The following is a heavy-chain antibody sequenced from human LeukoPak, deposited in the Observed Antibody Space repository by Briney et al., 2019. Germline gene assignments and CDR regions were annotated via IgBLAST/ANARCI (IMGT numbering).Heavy chain of an antibody. J-gene: IGHJ4*02. CDR2: ISGSGGST. CDR1: GFTFSSYA. CDR3: AKWGLVTGTTRDY. Sequence: PGGSLRLSCAASGFTFSSYAMSWVRQAPEKGLEWVSAISGSGGSTYYADSVKGRFTISRDNSKNTLYLQMNSLRAEDTAVYYCAKWGLVTGTTRDYWGQGTLVTVSS. D-gene: IGHD1-20*01. V-gene: IGHV3-23*01.